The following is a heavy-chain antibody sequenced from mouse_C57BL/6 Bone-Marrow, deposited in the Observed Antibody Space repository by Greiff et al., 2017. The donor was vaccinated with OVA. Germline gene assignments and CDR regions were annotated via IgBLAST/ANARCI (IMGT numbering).Heavy chain of an antibody. CDR3: ARWVFYYYGSSYHFWYAMDY. D-gene: IGHD1-1*01. Sequence: QVQLQQSGAELVKPGASVKISCKASGYAFSSYWMNWVKQRPGKGLEWIGQIYPGDGDTNYNGKFKGKATLTADKSSSTAYMQLSSLTSEDSAVYFCARWVFYYYGSSYHFWYAMDYWGQGTSVTVSS. CDR2: IYPGDGDT. V-gene: IGHV1-80*01. J-gene: IGHJ4*01. CDR1: GYAFSSYW.